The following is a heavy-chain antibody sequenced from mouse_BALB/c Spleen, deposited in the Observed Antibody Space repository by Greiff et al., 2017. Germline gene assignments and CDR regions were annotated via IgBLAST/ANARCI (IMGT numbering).Heavy chain of an antibody. CDR1: GFSLTGYG. D-gene: IGHD1-1*01. CDR3: ARALFTTVVRYAMDY. J-gene: IGHJ4*01. Sequence: VKLQESGPGLVAPSQSLSITCTVSGFSLTGYGVNWVRQPPGKGLEWLGMIWGDGSTDYNSALKSRLSISKDNSKSQVFLKMNSLQTDDTARYYCARALFTTVVRYAMDYWGQGTSVTVSS. CDR2: IWGDGST. V-gene: IGHV2-6-7*01.